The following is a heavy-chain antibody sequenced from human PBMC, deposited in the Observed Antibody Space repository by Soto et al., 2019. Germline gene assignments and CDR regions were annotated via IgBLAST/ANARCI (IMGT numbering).Heavy chain of an antibody. Sequence: SETLSLTCAVSGYFMTNGNYWGWIRQSPGKGLEWIGSIYYTGRTYYNPSLKSRVTMSVDTSKNQFSLKLTSVTAADTAVYYCARDREAVASTFDYWCPGPWSPSPQ. CDR2: IYYTGRT. CDR3: ARDREAVASTFDY. D-gene: IGHD6-19*01. J-gene: IGHJ4*02. CDR1: GYFMTNGNY. V-gene: IGHV4-38-2*02.